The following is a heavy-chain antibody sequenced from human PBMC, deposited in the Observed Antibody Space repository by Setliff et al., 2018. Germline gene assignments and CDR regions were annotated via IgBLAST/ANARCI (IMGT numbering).Heavy chain of an antibody. CDR1: GYTFTNYY. CDR2: INPRAGTT. Sequence: ASVKVSCKASGYTFTNYYINWVRQAPGQGLEWMGIINPRAGTTSYAQKLQGRATMTGDTSTNTVCMELSSLRSEDTAVYYCARGGSPDCSTAGCRYGDYVYWGQGTQVTVSS. V-gene: IGHV1-46*03. CDR3: ARGGSPDCSTAGCRYGDYVY. D-gene: IGHD2-2*01. J-gene: IGHJ4*02.